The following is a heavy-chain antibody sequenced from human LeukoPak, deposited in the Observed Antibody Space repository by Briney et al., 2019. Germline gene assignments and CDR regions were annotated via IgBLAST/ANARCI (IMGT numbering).Heavy chain of an antibody. V-gene: IGHV3-23*01. J-gene: IGHJ4*02. Sequence: GALRLSCAASGFTFSSYAMSWVRQAPGKGLEWGSAISGSGGSTYYADSVKGRFTISRDNSKNTLYLQMNSLRAEDTAVFYCAKSVGYSSGSFDYWGQGTLVTVSS. CDR3: AKSVGYSSGSFDY. D-gene: IGHD6-19*01. CDR1: GFTFSSYA. CDR2: ISGSGGST.